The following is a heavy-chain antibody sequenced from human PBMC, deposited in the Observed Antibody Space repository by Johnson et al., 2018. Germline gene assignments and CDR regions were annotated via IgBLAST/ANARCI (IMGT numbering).Heavy chain of an antibody. CDR3: AGEREIPHDAFEI. D-gene: IGHD2-2*02. V-gene: IGHV3-33*01. J-gene: IGHJ3*02. CDR2: IWYDGSNK. Sequence: QVQLVQSGGGVVQPGRSLRLSCAASGFTFSSYGMHWVRQAPGKGLEWVAVIWYDGSNKYYADSVKGRFTISRDNSKNTRYLQMKRLRAEDTAVYYCAGEREIPHDAFEIGGQGTMVTVSS. CDR1: GFTFSSYG.